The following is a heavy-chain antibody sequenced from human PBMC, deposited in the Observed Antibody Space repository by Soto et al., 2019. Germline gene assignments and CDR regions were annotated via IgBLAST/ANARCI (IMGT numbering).Heavy chain of an antibody. CDR1: GYTFTSFC. CDR3: ARDKMIDDYGLGTYDY. CDR2: ISGYNGKT. V-gene: IGHV1-18*04. Sequence: GASVKVSCKTSGYTFTSFCVSWVLQAPGQGLEWMGWISGYNGKTKYAQTLQGRVTMTADTSTSTVYMELRGLRSDDTAVYFCARDKMIDDYGLGTYDYWGQGTTVTVSS. D-gene: IGHD3-10*01. J-gene: IGHJ4*02.